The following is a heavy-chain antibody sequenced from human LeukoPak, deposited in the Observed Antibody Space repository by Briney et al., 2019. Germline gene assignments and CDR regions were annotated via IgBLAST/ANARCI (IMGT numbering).Heavy chain of an antibody. CDR3: ARAFH. CDR1: GFTFSSYG. V-gene: IGHV3-30*02. Sequence: GGSLRLSCAASGFTFSSYGMHWVRQAPGKGLEWVAFIRYDGSNQYYADPVKGRFTISRDNAKNSVYLQMTSLRVEDTAMYYCARAFHWGQGTLVTVST. D-gene: IGHD2/OR15-2a*01. CDR2: IRYDGSNQ. J-gene: IGHJ4*02.